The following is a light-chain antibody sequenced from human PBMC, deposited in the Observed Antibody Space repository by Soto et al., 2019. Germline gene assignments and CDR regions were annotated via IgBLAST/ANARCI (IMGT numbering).Light chain of an antibody. Sequence: EIVLTQSPGTLSLSPGERATLSCRASQSVSRYLAWFQQKPGQVPRLLIYDASNRATGIPARFSGSGSGTDFTLTISSLEPEDFAVYYCQQRSNWPRTFGQGTKVDIK. J-gene: IGKJ1*01. V-gene: IGKV3-11*01. CDR2: DAS. CDR1: QSVSRY. CDR3: QQRSNWPRT.